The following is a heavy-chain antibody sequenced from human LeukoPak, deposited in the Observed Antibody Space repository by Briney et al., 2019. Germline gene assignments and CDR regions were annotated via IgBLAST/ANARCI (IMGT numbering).Heavy chain of an antibody. CDR3: ARAWSFDY. CDR2: INPSDSDT. V-gene: IGHV5-51*01. CDR1: GYSFTNYW. D-gene: IGHD1-1*01. Sequence: GESLKISCKGSGYSFTNYWIAWVRQMPGRGLEWMVIINPSDSDTRYSPSFQGQVTISADKSISTAYPQWSSLKASDSAMYYCARAWSFDYWGQGTLVTVSS. J-gene: IGHJ4*02.